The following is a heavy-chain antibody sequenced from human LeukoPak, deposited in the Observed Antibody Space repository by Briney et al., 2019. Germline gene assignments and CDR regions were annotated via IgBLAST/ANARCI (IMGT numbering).Heavy chain of an antibody. CDR3: ASGDYDILTGYYKEV. Sequence: SETLSLTCAVYGGSFSGYYWSWIRQPPGKGLEWIGEINHSGSTNYNPSLKSRVTISVDTSKNQFSLKLSSVTAADTAVYYCASGDYDILTGYYKEVWGQGTLVTVSS. V-gene: IGHV4-34*01. CDR2: INHSGST. J-gene: IGHJ4*02. D-gene: IGHD3-9*01. CDR1: GGSFSGYY.